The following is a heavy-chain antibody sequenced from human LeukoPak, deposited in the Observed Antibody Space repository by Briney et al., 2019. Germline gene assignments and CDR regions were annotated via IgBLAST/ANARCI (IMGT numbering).Heavy chain of an antibody. CDR3: ARWSRITIFGVVIIPYDDAFDI. CDR2: INPNSGGT. CDR1: GYTFTGYY. D-gene: IGHD3-3*01. Sequence: GASVKVSCKASGYTFTGYYMHWVRQAPGQGLEWMGWINPNSGGTNYAQKFQGRVTMTRDTSISTAYMELSRLRSDDTAVYYCARWSRITIFGVVIIPYDDAFDIWGQGTMVTVSS. J-gene: IGHJ3*02. V-gene: IGHV1-2*02.